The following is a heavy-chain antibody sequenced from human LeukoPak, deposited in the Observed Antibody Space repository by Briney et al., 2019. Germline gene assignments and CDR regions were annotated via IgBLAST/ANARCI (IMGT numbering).Heavy chain of an antibody. CDR2: IYPGDSDT. CDR1: GFSFSDYW. J-gene: IGHJ1*01. Sequence: RESLKISCKGSGFSFSDYWIGWVRQMPGKGLELMGIIYPGDSDTRYRPSFQGQVTISADKSITTAYLQWSSLKASDTAMYYCARLHGDYAYFQPWGQGTLVTVSS. D-gene: IGHD4-17*01. CDR3: ARLHGDYAYFQP. V-gene: IGHV5-51*01.